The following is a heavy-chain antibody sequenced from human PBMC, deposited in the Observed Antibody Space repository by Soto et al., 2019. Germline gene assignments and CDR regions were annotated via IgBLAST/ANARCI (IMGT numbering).Heavy chain of an antibody. J-gene: IGHJ4*02. CDR1: GFSVNTNDYY. V-gene: IGHV4-39*01. CDR2: IYYSGST. D-gene: IGHD2-15*01. Sequence: SETLSLTCTVSGFSVNTNDYYWGWVRQPPGKGLDWIGNIYYSGSTFYNPSLRGRVTISVDTSKNQFSLKVNSVTAADTAVYYCAGFVVPASRNPDFDYWGQGTLVTVSS. CDR3: AGFVVPASRNPDFDY.